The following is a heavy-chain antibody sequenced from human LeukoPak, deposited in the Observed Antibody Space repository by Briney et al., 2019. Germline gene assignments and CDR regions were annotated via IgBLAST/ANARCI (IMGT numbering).Heavy chain of an antibody. J-gene: IGHJ4*02. CDR2: IYSTGST. Sequence: SETLSLTCTVSGGSISGYYWSWVRQSPEKGLESIGFIYSTGSTYYNPSLKSRVTISADTSKNQFSLKLISVTAADTAVYYCASRKLGNDYWGQGTLVTVSS. V-gene: IGHV4-59*01. CDR3: ASRKLGNDY. D-gene: IGHD7-27*01. CDR1: GGSISGYY.